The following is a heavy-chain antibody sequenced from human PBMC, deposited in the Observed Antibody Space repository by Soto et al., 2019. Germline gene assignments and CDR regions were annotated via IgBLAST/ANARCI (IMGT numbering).Heavy chain of an antibody. CDR3: ARASGELPFFDY. CDR2: MSYDGSSK. Sequence: GGSLRLSCAASGFTFSTYAMHWVRQAPGKGLEWVAVMSYDGSSKDYVDSVKGRFTISRDNSKNTLFLQMDSLRADDTAVYFCARASGELPFFDYWGQGALVTVSS. V-gene: IGHV3-30-3*01. CDR1: GFTFSTYA. J-gene: IGHJ4*02. D-gene: IGHD1-26*01.